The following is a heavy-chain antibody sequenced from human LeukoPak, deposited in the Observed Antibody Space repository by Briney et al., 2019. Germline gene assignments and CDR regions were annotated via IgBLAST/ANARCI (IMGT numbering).Heavy chain of an antibody. Sequence: SETLTLTCAVSGGSISRTHYYWGWIRQPPGKGLEWIGYIYHSGSTYYNPSLKSRVTISVDRSKNQFSLKLSSVTAADTAVYYCARGVLVPAAEGYFDYWGQGTLVTVSS. D-gene: IGHD2-2*01. CDR3: ARGVLVPAAEGYFDY. J-gene: IGHJ4*02. CDR2: IYHSGST. CDR1: GGSISRTHYY. V-gene: IGHV4-30-2*01.